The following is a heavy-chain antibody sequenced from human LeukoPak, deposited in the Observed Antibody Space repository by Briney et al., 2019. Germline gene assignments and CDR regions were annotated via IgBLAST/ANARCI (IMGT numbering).Heavy chain of an antibody. J-gene: IGHJ6*03. D-gene: IGHD2-15*01. V-gene: IGHV4-31*03. Sequence: SETLSLTCTVSGGSISSGGYYWSWIRQHPGKGPEGIGYIYYSGSTYYNPSLTSRVTISVDTSKNQFSLKLSSVTAADTAVYYCARGNCSGGSCYGYYYMDVWGKGTTVTVSS. CDR1: GGSISSGGYY. CDR3: ARGNCSGGSCYGYYYMDV. CDR2: IYYSGST.